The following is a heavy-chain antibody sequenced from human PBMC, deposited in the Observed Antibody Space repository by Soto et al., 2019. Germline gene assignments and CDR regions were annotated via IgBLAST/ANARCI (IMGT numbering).Heavy chain of an antibody. Sequence: SETLSLTCTVSAGSICSSSYYWGWIRQPPGKGLEWIGSIYYSGSTYYNPSLKSRVTISVDTSKNQCSAKLSSGTAADTAVYYCARRSQYSSSPADAFDIWGQGTMVTVSS. CDR2: IYYSGST. CDR1: AGSICSSSYY. CDR3: ARRSQYSSSPADAFDI. J-gene: IGHJ3*02. D-gene: IGHD6-6*01. V-gene: IGHV4-39*01.